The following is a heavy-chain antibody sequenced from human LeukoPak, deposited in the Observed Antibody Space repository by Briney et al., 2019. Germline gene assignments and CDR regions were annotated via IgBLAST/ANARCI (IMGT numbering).Heavy chain of an antibody. CDR1: GFTVSSNY. CDR3: ARWLQFEYAFDI. Sequence: GGSLRLSCAASGFTVSSNYMSWVRQAPGKGLEWVSVIYSGGSKYYADSVKGRFTISRDNSKNTLYLQMNSLRAEDTAVYYCARWLQFEYAFDIWGQGTMVTVSS. V-gene: IGHV3-66*02. J-gene: IGHJ3*02. D-gene: IGHD5-24*01. CDR2: IYSGGSK.